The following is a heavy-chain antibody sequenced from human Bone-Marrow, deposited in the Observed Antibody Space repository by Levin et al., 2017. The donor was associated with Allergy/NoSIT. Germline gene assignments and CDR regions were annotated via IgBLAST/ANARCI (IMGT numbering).Heavy chain of an antibody. D-gene: IGHD1-26*01. CDR1: GFTFSSYS. CDR2: ISSSSSYI. CDR3: ARDRSGSYPWYYYYGMDV. V-gene: IGHV3-21*01. Sequence: GGSLRLSCAASGFTFSSYSMNWVRQAPGKGLEWVSSISSSSSYIYYADSVKGRFTISRDNAKNSLYLQMNSLRAEDTAVYYCARDRSGSYPWYYYYGMDVWGQGTTVTVSS. J-gene: IGHJ6*02.